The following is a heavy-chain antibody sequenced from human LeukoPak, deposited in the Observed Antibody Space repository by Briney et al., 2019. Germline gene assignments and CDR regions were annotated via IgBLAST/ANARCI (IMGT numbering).Heavy chain of an antibody. D-gene: IGHD6-19*01. V-gene: IGHV4-59*12. Sequence: TSETLSLTCAVSGGSISSYYWSWIWQPPGKGLEWIAYIYYSGSTHHNPSLKSRVTISVDTSKNQFSLKLSSVTAADTAVYYCARDRIAVAGTFDYWGQGTLVTVSS. CDR3: ARDRIAVAGTFDY. J-gene: IGHJ4*02. CDR1: GGSISSYY. CDR2: IYYSGST.